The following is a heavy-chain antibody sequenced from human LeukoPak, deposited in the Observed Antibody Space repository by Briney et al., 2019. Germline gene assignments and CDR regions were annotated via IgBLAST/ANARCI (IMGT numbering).Heavy chain of an antibody. V-gene: IGHV1-69*05. CDR3: ASDEGSATFDY. Sequence: SVKVSCKASGGTFSSYAISWVRQAPGQGLEWMGKIIPIFGTANYAQKFQGRVTITTDESTSTAYMELNSLRSEDTAVCYCASDEGSATFDYWGQGTLVTVSS. D-gene: IGHD1-26*01. J-gene: IGHJ4*02. CDR1: GGTFSSYA. CDR2: IIPIFGTA.